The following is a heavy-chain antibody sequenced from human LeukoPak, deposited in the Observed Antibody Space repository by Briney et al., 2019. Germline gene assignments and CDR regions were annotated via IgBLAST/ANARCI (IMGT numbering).Heavy chain of an antibody. CDR1: GGSFSGYY. D-gene: IGHD2-15*01. V-gene: IGHV3-23*01. CDR3: AKEPYCSGGSCYPYYFDY. Sequence: ETLSLTCAVYGGSFSGYYWSWIRQPPGKGLEWVSAISGSGGSTYYADSVKGRFTISRDNSKNTLYLQMNSLRAEDTAVYYCAKEPYCSGGSCYPYYFDYWGQGTLVTVSS. CDR2: ISGSGGST. J-gene: IGHJ4*02.